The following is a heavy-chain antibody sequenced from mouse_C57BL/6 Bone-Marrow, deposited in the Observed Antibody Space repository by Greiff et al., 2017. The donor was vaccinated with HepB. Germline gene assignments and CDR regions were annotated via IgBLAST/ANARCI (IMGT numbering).Heavy chain of an antibody. Sequence: VKVVESGAELARPGASVKLSCKASGYTFTSYGISWVKQRTGQGLEWIGEIYPRSGNTYYNEKFKGKATLTADKSSSTAYMELRSLTSEDSAVYFCATYDGYPAWFAYWGQGTLVTVSA. V-gene: IGHV1-81*01. CDR3: ATYDGYPAWFAY. J-gene: IGHJ3*01. CDR1: GYTFTSYG. D-gene: IGHD2-3*01. CDR2: IYPRSGNT.